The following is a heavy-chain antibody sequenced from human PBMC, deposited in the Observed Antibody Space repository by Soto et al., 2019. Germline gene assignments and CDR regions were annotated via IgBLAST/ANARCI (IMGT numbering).Heavy chain of an antibody. CDR3: ARDIESVTLKQFFYYYAMHF. CDR2: VSANNGHT. J-gene: IGHJ6*02. Sequence: ASVKVSCKASGFTFSNHGLNWVRQAPGQGLEWMGWVSANNGHTNYAQNLQGRVSMTTDTSTSTAYMELRGLRFDDTAVYYCARDIESVTLKQFFYYYAMHFWFQVTTGTVSS. V-gene: IGHV1-18*01. D-gene: IGHD2-8*01. CDR1: GFTFSNHG.